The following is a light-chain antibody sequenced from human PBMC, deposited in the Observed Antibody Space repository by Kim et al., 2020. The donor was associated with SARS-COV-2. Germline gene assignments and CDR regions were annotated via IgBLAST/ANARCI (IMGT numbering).Light chain of an antibody. CDR3: QEFDHWRT. V-gene: IGKV3-15*01. CDR2: GAS. Sequence: EIVMTQSPATLSVSPGESATLSCRASQNISINLAWYQQRLGQPPRLLMYGASTRATGIPARFSGSGSGTEFSLTISRLQSEDFAVYYCQEFDHWRTFGQGTKVDIK. J-gene: IGKJ1*01. CDR1: QNISIN.